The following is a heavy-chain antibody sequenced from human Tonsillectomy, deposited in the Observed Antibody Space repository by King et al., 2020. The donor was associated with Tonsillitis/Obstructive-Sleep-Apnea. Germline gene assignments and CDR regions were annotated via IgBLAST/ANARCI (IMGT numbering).Heavy chain of an antibody. J-gene: IGHJ4*02. CDR2: ISWNNVTL. D-gene: IGHD3-22*01. V-gene: IGHV3-9*01. CDR1: GFTFDDYP. CDR3: AKDFRHYYDSSGNFDY. Sequence: VQLVESGGGLVQPGRSLRLSCAASGFTFDDYPMHWVRLAPGKGLEWVSGISWNNVTLGYADSVKGRFTISRDNAKNSLYLQMNSLRAEDTALYYCAKDFRHYYDSSGNFDYWGQGTLVTVSS.